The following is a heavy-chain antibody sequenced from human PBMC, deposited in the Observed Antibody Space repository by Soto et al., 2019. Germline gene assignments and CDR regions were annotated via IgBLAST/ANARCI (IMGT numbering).Heavy chain of an antibody. CDR3: ASEDCRNNCLKGFGY. J-gene: IGHJ4*02. V-gene: IGHV1-2*02. Sequence: ASVKVSCKASGYIFTDYYLHWVRQAPGQGFEWVGGINAKSGNPKYVPKFQGRVTVTRDTSTSTVYMELSRLTSDDTAVYFCASEDCRNNCLKGFGYWGQGTLVTVSS. D-gene: IGHD2-15*01. CDR1: GYIFTDYY. CDR2: INAKSGNP.